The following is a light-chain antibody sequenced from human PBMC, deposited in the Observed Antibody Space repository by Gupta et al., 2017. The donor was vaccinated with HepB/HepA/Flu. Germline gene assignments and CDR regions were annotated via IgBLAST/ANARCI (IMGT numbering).Light chain of an antibody. CDR3: QQRYNWPLT. CDR2: GTS. Sequence: EIVLTQSPTTLSLSPGERATLSCRASQSVSSYSARYQQKPRQASQLLIYGTSTRATGIPARFGGSGSGTDFTLTISSLEPEDFAVYYCQQRYNWPLTFGEGTQVQIK. J-gene: IGKJ4*01. V-gene: IGKV3-11*01. CDR1: QSVSSY.